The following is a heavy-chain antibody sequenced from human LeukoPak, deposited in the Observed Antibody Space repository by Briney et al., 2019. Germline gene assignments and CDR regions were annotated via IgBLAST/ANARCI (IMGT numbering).Heavy chain of an antibody. CDR2: IKQDGSEK. Sequence: GGSLRLSCAASGFTFSSYWMSWVRQAPGKGLEWVANIKQDGSEKYYVDSVKGRFTISRDNSKNTLYLQMNSLRPEDTAVYYCAKEGRAVALYYFYYMDVWGKGTTVTVSS. D-gene: IGHD6-19*01. CDR1: GFTFSSYW. V-gene: IGHV3-7*03. CDR3: AKEGRAVALYYFYYMDV. J-gene: IGHJ6*03.